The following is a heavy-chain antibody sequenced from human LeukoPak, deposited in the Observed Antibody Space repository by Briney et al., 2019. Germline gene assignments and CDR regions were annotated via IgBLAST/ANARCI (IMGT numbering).Heavy chain of an antibody. CDR2: INHSGST. V-gene: IGHV4-34*01. D-gene: IGHD3-22*01. CDR3: ARYDSSGYYLDY. CDR1: GGSFSGYY. Sequence: PSETLSLTCAVYGGSFSGYYWSWIRQPPGKGLEWIGEINHSGSTNYNPSLKSRVTISVDTSKNQVSLKLSSVDAADTAVDYCARYDSSGYYLDYWGQGTLVTVSS. J-gene: IGHJ4*02.